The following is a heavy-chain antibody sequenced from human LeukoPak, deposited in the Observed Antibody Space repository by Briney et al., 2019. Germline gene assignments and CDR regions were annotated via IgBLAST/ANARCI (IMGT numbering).Heavy chain of an antibody. CDR3: ARATLIYSNYYYYYMDV. V-gene: IGHV1-69*13. CDR2: IIPIFGTA. CDR1: GGTFSSYA. D-gene: IGHD4-11*01. Sequence: SVKVSCKASGGTFSSYAISWVRQAPGQGLEWMGGIIPIFGTANYAQKFQGRVTITADESTSTAYMELSSLRSEDTAVYYCARATLIYSNYYYYYMDVWGKGTTVTVS. J-gene: IGHJ6*03.